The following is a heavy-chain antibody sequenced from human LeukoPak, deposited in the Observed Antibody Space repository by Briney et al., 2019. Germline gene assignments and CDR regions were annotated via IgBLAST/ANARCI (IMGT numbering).Heavy chain of an antibody. D-gene: IGHD3-3*01. J-gene: IGHJ4*02. CDR1: GGSISSSSYY. Sequence: KPSETLSLTCTVSGGSISSSSYYWGWIRQPPGKGLEGIGSIYYSGSTYYNPSLKSRVTISEHKAKNQFSLKLSSVTAADTAVYYCARHVPAIYDFWSGYSAIDYWGQGTLVTVSS. CDR3: ARHVPAIYDFWSGYSAIDY. CDR2: IYYSGST. V-gene: IGHV4-39*01.